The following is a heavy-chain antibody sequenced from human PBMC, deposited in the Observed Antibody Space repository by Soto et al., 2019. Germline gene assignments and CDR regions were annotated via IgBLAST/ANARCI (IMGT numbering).Heavy chain of an antibody. J-gene: IGHJ5*02. CDR1: GGSISSSSYY. CDR2: IYYSGST. CDR3: ARLKGSSSWFVTNWFDP. Sequence: SETLSLTCTVSGGSISSSSYYWGWIRQPPGKGLEWIGSIYYSGSTYYNPSLKSRVTISVDTSKNQFSLKLSSVTAADTAVYYCARLKGSSSWFVTNWFDPWGQGTLVTVSS. D-gene: IGHD6-13*01. V-gene: IGHV4-39*01.